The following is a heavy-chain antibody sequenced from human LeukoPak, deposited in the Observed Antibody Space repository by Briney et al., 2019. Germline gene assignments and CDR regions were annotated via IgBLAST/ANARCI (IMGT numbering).Heavy chain of an antibody. V-gene: IGHV1-46*01. CDR1: GYTFTNYY. J-gene: IGHJ3*02. D-gene: IGHD5-24*01. CDR3: ARVRDGYNDAYDI. Sequence: ASVKVSCKASGYTFTNYYIHWVRQAPGQGLEWMGLINPSGGNTNCAQNFQGRVTMTRDTSTSTVYMGLSSLRSEDTAVYYCARVRDGYNDAYDIWGQGTMVTVPS. CDR2: INPSGGNT.